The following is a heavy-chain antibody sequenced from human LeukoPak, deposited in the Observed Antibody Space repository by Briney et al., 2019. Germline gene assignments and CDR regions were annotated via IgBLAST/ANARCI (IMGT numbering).Heavy chain of an antibody. CDR2: INPNSGGT. D-gene: IGHD6-19*01. V-gene: IGHV1-2*02. CDR3: ARDPVSSSGRWEFDY. J-gene: IGHJ4*02. CDR1: GYTFTGYY. Sequence: GASVKVFCKASGYTFTGYYMHWVRQAPGQGLEWMGWINPNSGGTNYAQKFQGRVTMTRDTSISTAYMELSRLRSDDTAVYYCARDPVSSSGRWEFDYWGQGTLVTVSS.